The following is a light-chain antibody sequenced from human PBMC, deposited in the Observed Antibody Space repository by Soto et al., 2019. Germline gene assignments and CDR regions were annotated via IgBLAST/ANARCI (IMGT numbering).Light chain of an antibody. V-gene: IGKV3-15*01. CDR3: QQYNNWWT. Sequence: EVVMTQSPATLSVSPGERATLSCRASQSVNNNLAWYQQNPGQAPRLLIYGASTRATGIAARFRGSGSGTEFTLTISTRQSEDIAGYYCQQYNNWWTFSQGTKVEIK. J-gene: IGKJ1*01. CDR2: GAS. CDR1: QSVNNN.